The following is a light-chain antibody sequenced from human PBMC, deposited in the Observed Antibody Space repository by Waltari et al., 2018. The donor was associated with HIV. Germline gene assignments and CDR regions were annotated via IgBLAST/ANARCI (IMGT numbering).Light chain of an antibody. V-gene: IGLV2-23*01. Sequence: QSVLTQPASVSGSPGQSITISCTGTSSDVGRYNFVSWYQQHPGKAPKLMSYEGSKRPSWFSNRFSGSKSVDTASLVISGLQAEDEADYYCCAYAGSSTWVFGGGTKLTVL. CDR3: CAYAGSSTWV. CDR2: EGS. J-gene: IGLJ3*02. CDR1: SSDVGRYNF.